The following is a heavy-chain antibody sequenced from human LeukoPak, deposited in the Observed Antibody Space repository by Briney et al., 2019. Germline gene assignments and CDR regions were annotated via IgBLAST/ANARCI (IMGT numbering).Heavy chain of an antibody. J-gene: IGHJ4*02. V-gene: IGHV4-34*01. CDR1: GASFCGYY. D-gene: IGHD6-13*01. Sequence: SETLSLTCAVYGASFCGYYWSWIRQPPGKGLEWIGEINHTGNTNYNPSLKSRVTISVDTSKNQFSLKLSSVTAADTAVYYCARGPRDSSSWYLNYWGQGTLVAVSS. CDR3: ARGPRDSSSWYLNY. CDR2: INHTGNT.